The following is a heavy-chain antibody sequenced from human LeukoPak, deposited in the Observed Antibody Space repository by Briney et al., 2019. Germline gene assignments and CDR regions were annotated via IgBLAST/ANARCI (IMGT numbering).Heavy chain of an antibody. J-gene: IGHJ4*02. CDR1: GFIFRNYA. D-gene: IGHD3-10*01. Sequence: GGSLRLSCVASGFIFRNYAMTWVRQAPGKGLEWVSAISGSGDSTSYADAVKGRLTISRDNAKNTVYLQMNSLRAEDTAVYYCTKGLYGSGSSPDFWGQGVLVIVSS. V-gene: IGHV3-23*01. CDR3: TKGLYGSGSSPDF. CDR2: ISGSGDST.